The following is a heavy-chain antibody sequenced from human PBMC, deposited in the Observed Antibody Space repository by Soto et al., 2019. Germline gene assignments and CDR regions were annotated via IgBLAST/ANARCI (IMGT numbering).Heavy chain of an antibody. CDR1: GVTFSNHG. D-gene: IGHD2-8*01. CDR3: AKPPAYCTNGVCSLG. V-gene: IGHV3-23*01. J-gene: IGHJ4*02. CDR2: ISGSGGST. Sequence: GSLRLPCAASGVTFSNHGSSRVRQAPRKGLEWVSAISGSGGSTYYADSVKGRFTISRDNSKNTLYLQMNSLRAEDTAVYYCAKPPAYCTNGVCSLGWGQGTLVTVSS.